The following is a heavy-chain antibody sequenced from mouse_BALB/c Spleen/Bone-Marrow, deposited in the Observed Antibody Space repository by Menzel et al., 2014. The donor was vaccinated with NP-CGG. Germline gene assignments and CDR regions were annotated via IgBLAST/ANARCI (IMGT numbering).Heavy chain of an antibody. D-gene: IGHD2-1*01. V-gene: IGHV1-31*01. J-gene: IGHJ1*01. Sequence: EVQLQQSGPALVKPGASVKISCKAPGYSFTGYYMHWVKQSHVKSLEWIGRINPYNGATSYNQNFKDKASLTVDKSSSTAYMELHSLTSEDSAVYYCARGYGNYDYWYFDVWGAGTTVTVSS. CDR2: INPYNGAT. CDR1: GYSFTGYY. CDR3: ARGYGNYDYWYFDV.